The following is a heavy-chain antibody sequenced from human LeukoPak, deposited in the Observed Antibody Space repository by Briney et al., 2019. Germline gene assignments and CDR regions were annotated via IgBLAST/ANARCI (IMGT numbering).Heavy chain of an antibody. Sequence: SETLSLTCAVYGGSFSGYYWSWIRQPPGKGLEWIGEINHSGSTNYNPSLKSRVTISEDTSKNQSSLKLNSVTAADTAVYYCVTGQWLVPVSYWGQGTVVTVSS. CDR1: GGSFSGYY. D-gene: IGHD6-19*01. J-gene: IGHJ4*02. CDR2: INHSGST. V-gene: IGHV4-34*01. CDR3: VTGQWLVPVSY.